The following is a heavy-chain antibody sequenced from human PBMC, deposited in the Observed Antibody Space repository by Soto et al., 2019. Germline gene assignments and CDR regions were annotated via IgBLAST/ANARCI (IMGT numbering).Heavy chain of an antibody. CDR3: ARGEHYYDSSGNWFDP. Sequence: SETLSLTCAVSGGSISSGGYSWSWIRQPPGKGLEWIGYIYHSGSTYYNPSLKSRVTISVDRSKNQFSPKLSSVTAADTAVYYCARGEHYYDSSGNWFDPWGQGTLVTVSS. CDR1: GGSISSGGYS. J-gene: IGHJ5*02. V-gene: IGHV4-30-2*01. D-gene: IGHD3-22*01. CDR2: IYHSGST.